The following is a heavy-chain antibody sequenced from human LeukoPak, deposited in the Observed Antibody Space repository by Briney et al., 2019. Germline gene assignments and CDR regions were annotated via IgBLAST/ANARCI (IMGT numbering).Heavy chain of an antibody. V-gene: IGHV3-33*01. CDR1: GFMFSVYG. Sequence: GRSLRLSCVASGFMFSVYGMHWVRQAPGKGLKWVAVIWNAGSNKYYADSVKGRFTISRDNSKNTLYLQMNSLRAEDTAVYSCARASGPFDYWGQGTLVTVSS. CDR3: ARASGPFDY. D-gene: IGHD3-10*01. J-gene: IGHJ4*02. CDR2: IWNAGSNK.